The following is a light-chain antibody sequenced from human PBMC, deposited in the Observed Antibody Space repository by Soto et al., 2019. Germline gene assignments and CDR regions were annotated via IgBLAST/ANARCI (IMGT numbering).Light chain of an antibody. CDR1: QGISSY. V-gene: IGKV1-8*01. CDR2: AAS. Sequence: AIRMTQSPSSFSASTGDRVTITCRASQGISSYLAWYQQKPGKAPKLLIYAASTLQSGVPSRFSGSGSGTDFTLTISCLQPEDFATYYCQQYYIYPFTFGPGTKWISN. CDR3: QQYYIYPFT. J-gene: IGKJ3*01.